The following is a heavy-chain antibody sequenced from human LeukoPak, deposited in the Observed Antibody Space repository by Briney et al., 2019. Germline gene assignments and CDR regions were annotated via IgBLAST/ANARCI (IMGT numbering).Heavy chain of an antibody. CDR3: ARDRSPEGYYDSSHWDYYHGMDV. J-gene: IGHJ6*02. Sequence: PSETLSLTCTVSGGSISNYYWSWIRQPPGKGLEWIGYIYYSGSTNYNPSLKSRVTISVDTSKNQFSLNLSSVTAADTAMYYCARDRSPEGYYDSSHWDYYHGMDVWGQGTTVTVSS. CDR2: IYYSGST. CDR1: GGSISNYY. V-gene: IGHV4-59*01. D-gene: IGHD3-22*01.